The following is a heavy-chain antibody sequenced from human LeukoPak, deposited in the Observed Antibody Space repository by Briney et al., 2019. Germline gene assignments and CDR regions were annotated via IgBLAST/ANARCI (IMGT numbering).Heavy chain of an antibody. CDR1: GGTFSSYT. D-gene: IGHD2-15*01. J-gene: IGHJ4*02. V-gene: IGHV1-69*10. CDR3: ARWASSCTSGSCPFYFDL. CDR2: IISTFDIT. Sequence: SVNLSRTASGGTFSSYTTNWVRHAPGQGLEWMGGIISTFDITDIAQKYRGRVTITADKSTSTAYMELTSVSPEDTAVYYCARWASSCTSGSCPFYFDLGGQGARVTVSS.